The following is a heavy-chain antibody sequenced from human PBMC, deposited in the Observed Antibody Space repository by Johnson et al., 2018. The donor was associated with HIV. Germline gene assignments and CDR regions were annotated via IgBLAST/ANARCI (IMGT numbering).Heavy chain of an antibody. CDR1: GFTFNNYD. CDR2: IDTVGDT. Sequence: VQLVESGGGVVQPGGSLRLSCAASGFTFNNYDMHWVRQHIGKGLEWVSEIDTVGDTYYPASVKGRFTISREDAKSSLYLQMNSLRAGDTAVYYCARGMYYNFWSGYGIRWDAFDIWGQGTMVTVSS. V-gene: IGHV3-13*01. J-gene: IGHJ3*02. D-gene: IGHD3-3*01. CDR3: ARGMYYNFWSGYGIRWDAFDI.